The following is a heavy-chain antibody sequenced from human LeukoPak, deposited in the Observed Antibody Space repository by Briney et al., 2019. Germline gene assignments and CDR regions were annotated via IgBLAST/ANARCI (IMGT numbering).Heavy chain of an antibody. Sequence: PSETLSLTCTVSGGSISSYYWSWLRQPAGKGLEWIGRIYTSGSTNYNPSLKSRVTLSVATSKTQFTLKLSSVPAADPAVYYCARVRVGAAHAFDIWGQGTMVTVSS. D-gene: IGHD1-26*01. CDR2: IYTSGST. V-gene: IGHV4-4*07. CDR1: GGSISSYY. CDR3: ARVRVGAAHAFDI. J-gene: IGHJ3*02.